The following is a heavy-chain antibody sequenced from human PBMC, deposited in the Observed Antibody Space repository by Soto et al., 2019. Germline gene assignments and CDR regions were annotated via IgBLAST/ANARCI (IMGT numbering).Heavy chain of an antibody. V-gene: IGHV3-23*01. Sequence: EVQLLESGGGLVQPGGSLRLSCAASGFTFSMSAMSWVRQAPGKGLEWVSTTGLNGRTTYYADSVKDRFTVSRDNSKNTLHLQMNSLRAEDTAVYYCATVHSTSRSFDYWGQGTLVTVSS. J-gene: IGHJ4*02. D-gene: IGHD2-2*01. CDR1: GFTFSMSA. CDR2: TGLNGRTT. CDR3: ATVHSTSRSFDY.